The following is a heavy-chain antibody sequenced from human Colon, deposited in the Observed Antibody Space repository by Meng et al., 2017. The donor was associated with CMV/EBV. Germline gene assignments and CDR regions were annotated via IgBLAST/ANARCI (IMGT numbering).Heavy chain of an antibody. V-gene: IGHV4-30-4*01. CDR1: GASIRSRDFY. CDR2: ISFSRST. D-gene: IGHD6-13*01. J-gene: IGHJ4*02. CDR3: ARVRSSSSRYFDY. Sequence: VSGASIRSRDFYSTLLRHPPGKGLEWIGYISFSRSTYYNPSLKSRVTISLDTSKNQFSLKLNSVTAADTAVYFCARVRSSSSRYFDYWGQGTLVTVSS.